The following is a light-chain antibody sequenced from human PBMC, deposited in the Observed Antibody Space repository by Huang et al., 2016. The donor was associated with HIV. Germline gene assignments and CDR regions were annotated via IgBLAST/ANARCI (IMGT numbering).Light chain of an antibody. CDR1: QTVLYSLNKKNY. J-gene: IGKJ1*01. CDR2: WAT. Sequence: DIVMTQSPDSLAVSPGERATINYKSSQTVLYSLNKKNYLAWFQQKPGRPPKLLIYWATTRQSGVPYRFSGSGSGTDFTLTINNLQAEDVAVYFCLQYYSVPQTFGHGTKVEIK. V-gene: IGKV4-1*01. CDR3: LQYYSVPQT.